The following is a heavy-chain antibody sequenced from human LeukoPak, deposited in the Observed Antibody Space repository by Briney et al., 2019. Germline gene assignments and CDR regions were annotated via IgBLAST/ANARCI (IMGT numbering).Heavy chain of an antibody. CDR2: INPNSGHT. Sequence: GASVKVSCKASGYTFTGYYMHWVRQAPGQGLEGMGWINPNSGHTKYAQKFQGRVTMTRETSISTAYMELSRLRSDDTAVYYCATQRGSYLWGTDFDYWGQGTLVTVSS. D-gene: IGHD3-16*01. CDR3: ATQRGSYLWGTDFDY. J-gene: IGHJ4*02. V-gene: IGHV1-2*02. CDR1: GYTFTGYY.